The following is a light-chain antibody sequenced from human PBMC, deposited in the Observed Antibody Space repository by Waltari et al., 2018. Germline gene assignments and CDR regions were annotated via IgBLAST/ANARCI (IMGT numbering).Light chain of an antibody. CDR3: QRHDNLSYT. CDR1: RDISNN. V-gene: IGKV1-33*01. CDR2: EAA. Sequence: DIQMTQSPSSLSASVGDRVTITCQASRDISNNLNWYQQKPGRAPNPLIYEAAKLETGVPLRFSGSGSGTHFTYTISNLQPEDIATYYCQRHDNLSYTFGQGTKLVIK. J-gene: IGKJ2*01.